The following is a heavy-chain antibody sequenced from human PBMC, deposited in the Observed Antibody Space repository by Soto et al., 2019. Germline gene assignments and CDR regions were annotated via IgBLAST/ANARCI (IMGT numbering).Heavy chain of an antibody. CDR1: GFTFSSYW. D-gene: IGHD6-19*01. V-gene: IGHV3-7*01. CDR2: IKQDGSEK. Sequence: VGSLRLSCAASGFTFSSYWMSWVRQAPGKGLEWVANIKQDGSEKYYVDSVKGRFTISRDNAKNSLYLQMNSLRAEDTAVYYCAREGSGWPYYYYGMDVWGQGTTVTVSS. CDR3: AREGSGWPYYYYGMDV. J-gene: IGHJ6*02.